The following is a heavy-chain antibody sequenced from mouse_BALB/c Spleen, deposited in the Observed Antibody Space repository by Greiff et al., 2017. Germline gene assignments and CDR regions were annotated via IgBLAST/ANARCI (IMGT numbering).Heavy chain of an antibody. CDR2: ISSGSSTI. CDR3: ARPGTTAPFAY. J-gene: IGHJ3*01. V-gene: IGHV5-17*02. CDR1: GFTFSSFG. D-gene: IGHD1-2*01. Sequence: EVKVEESGGGLVQPGGSRKLSCAASGFTFSSFGMHWVRQAPEKGLEWVAYISSGSSTIYYADTVKGRFTISSDNPKNTLFLQMTSLRSEDTAMYYCARPGTTAPFAYWGQGTLVTVSA.